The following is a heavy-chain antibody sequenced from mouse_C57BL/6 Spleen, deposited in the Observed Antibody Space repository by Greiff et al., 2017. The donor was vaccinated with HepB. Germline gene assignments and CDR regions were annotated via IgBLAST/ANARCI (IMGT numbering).Heavy chain of an antibody. Sequence: VQLQQPGAELVKPGASVKLSCKASGYTFTSYWMHWVKTRPGRGLEWMGRIDPNSGGTKYNEKFKSKATLTVDKHSSTAYMQLSSLTSEDSAVYYCARSKYYGSSYWYFDVWGTGTTVTVSS. V-gene: IGHV1-72*01. CDR2: IDPNSGGT. D-gene: IGHD1-1*01. CDR1: GYTFTSYW. CDR3: ARSKYYGSSYWYFDV. J-gene: IGHJ1*03.